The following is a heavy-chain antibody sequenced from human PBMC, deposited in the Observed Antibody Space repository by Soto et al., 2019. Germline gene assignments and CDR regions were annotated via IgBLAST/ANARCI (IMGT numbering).Heavy chain of an antibody. J-gene: IGHJ3*02. D-gene: IGHD2-2*02. CDR2: IYYSGST. CDR3: ARTFEDTHDAFDI. CDR1: GYSISSSNW. V-gene: IGHV4-28*01. Sequence: SETLSLTCAVSGYSISSSNWWGWIRQPPGKGLEWIGYIYYSGSTYYNPSLKSRVTMSVDTSKNQFSLKLSSVTAVDTAVYYCARTFEDTHDAFDIWGQGTMVTVSS.